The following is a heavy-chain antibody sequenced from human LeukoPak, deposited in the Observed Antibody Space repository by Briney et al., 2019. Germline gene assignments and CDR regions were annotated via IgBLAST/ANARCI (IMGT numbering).Heavy chain of an antibody. J-gene: IGHJ3*02. CDR2: IYSGGST. CDR1: GFTVSSNY. Sequence: GGSLRLSCAASGFTVSSNYMSWVRQAPGKGLEWVSVIYSGGSTYFADSVKGRFTISRDNSKNTLYLQMNSLRAEDTAVYYCARDSPRGAFDIWGQGTMVTVSS. V-gene: IGHV3-53*01. CDR3: ARDSPRGAFDI.